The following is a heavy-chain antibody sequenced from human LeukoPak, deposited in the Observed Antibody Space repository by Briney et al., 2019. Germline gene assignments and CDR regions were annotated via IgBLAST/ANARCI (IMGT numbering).Heavy chain of an antibody. CDR2: ISYDGSNK. J-gene: IGHJ4*02. CDR3: ARDFLPNIVVVPAAIDY. D-gene: IGHD2-2*01. Sequence: GGSLRLSCAASGFTFSSYAMHWVRQAPGKGLEWEAVISYDGSNKYYADSVKGRFTISRDNSKNTLYLQMNSLRAEDTAVYYCARDFLPNIVVVPAAIDYWGQGTLVTVSS. CDR1: GFTFSSYA. V-gene: IGHV3-30-3*01.